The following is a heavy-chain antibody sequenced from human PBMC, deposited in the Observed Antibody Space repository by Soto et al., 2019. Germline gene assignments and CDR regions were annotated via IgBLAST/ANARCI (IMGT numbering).Heavy chain of an antibody. CDR2: ISTSGHYT. D-gene: IGHD4-17*01. V-gene: IGHV3-11*06. J-gene: IGHJ3*02. CDR3: ARDGNYGDNPFDI. CDR1: GFIFSDNY. Sequence: QVLLMESGGGLVKPGGSLRLSCAASGFIFSDNYMSWIRQAPGKGLEWVSYISTSGHYTNYADSVKGRFTISRDNAKNSLYLQMNSLRAEDTAVYYCARDGNYGDNPFDIWGQGTMVTVSS.